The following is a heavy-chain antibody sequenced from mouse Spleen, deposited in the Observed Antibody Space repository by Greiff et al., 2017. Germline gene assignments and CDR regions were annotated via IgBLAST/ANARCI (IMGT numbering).Heavy chain of an antibody. V-gene: IGHV1-69*01. CDR1: GYTFTSYW. Sequence: QVQLQQPGAELVMPGASVKLSCKASGYTFTSYWMHWVKQRPGQGLEWIGEIDPSDSYTNYNQKFKGKATLTVDKSSSTAYMQLSSLTSEDSAVYYCARYYGNYRGWFAYWGQGTLVTVSA. D-gene: IGHD2-1*01. CDR2: IDPSDSYT. J-gene: IGHJ3*01. CDR3: ARYYGNYRGWFAY.